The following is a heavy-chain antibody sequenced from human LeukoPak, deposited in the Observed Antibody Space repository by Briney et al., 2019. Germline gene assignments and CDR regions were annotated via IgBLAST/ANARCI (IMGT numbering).Heavy chain of an antibody. CDR1: GFTFSIYG. V-gene: IGHV3-33*01. Sequence: GGSLRLPCAASGFTFSIYGMHWVRQAPGKGLEWVAVIWKDGSKKYYADSVKGRFTISRDNSKNTLDLQMNSLRDEDTAVYYCAREEGSSGYYNYWGQGILVTVSS. CDR2: IWKDGSKK. D-gene: IGHD3-22*01. CDR3: AREEGSSGYYNY. J-gene: IGHJ4*02.